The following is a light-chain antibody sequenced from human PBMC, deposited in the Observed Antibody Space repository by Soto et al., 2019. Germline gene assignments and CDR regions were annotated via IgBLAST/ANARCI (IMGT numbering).Light chain of an antibody. V-gene: IGKV1-39*01. CDR2: GTS. J-gene: IGKJ1*01. CDR1: QNSRSY. CDR3: HQTYTTPRT. Sequence: DIQMTQSPSSLSASVGARVTITCRASQNSRSYLNWNQQTPGKAPKLRSEGTSSLQRGVPSRFSGSGSGTDFTLTISSLQPEDFATYYCHQTYTTPRTFGQGTKVDIK.